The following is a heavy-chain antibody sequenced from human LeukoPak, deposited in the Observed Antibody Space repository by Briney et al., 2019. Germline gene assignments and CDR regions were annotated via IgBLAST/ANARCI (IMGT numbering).Heavy chain of an antibody. CDR1: GYTFTSYG. Sequence: ASVKVSCKASGYTFTSYGISWVRQAPGQGLEWMGWISAYNGNTNYAQKLQGRVTMTTDTSTSTAYMELRSLRSDDTAVYYCARDPFYGDYGRGYAFDIWGQGTMVTVSS. V-gene: IGHV1-18*01. CDR3: ARDPFYGDYGRGYAFDI. CDR2: ISAYNGNT. D-gene: IGHD4-17*01. J-gene: IGHJ3*02.